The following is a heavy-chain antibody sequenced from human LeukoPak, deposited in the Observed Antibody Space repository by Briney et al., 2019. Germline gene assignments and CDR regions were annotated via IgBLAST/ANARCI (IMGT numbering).Heavy chain of an antibody. V-gene: IGHV4-4*07. Sequence: PSETLSLTCTVSGGSISSYYWSWIRQPAGKGLEWIGRIYTSGSTNYNPSLKSRVTISVDTSKNQFSLKLSSVTAAGTAVYYCASVSPYCSGGSCYLNWGQGTLVTVSS. J-gene: IGHJ4*02. CDR1: GGSISSYY. CDR2: IYTSGST. D-gene: IGHD2-15*01. CDR3: ASVSPYCSGGSCYLN.